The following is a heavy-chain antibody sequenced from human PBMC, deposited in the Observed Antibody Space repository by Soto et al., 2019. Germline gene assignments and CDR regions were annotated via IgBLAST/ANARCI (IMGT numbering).Heavy chain of an antibody. Sequence: GGSLRLCCAASGLDFSSEVMFWVRQAPGKGLEWVSSISGSGRTIYHADSMRGRFAISRDNSKNSLYLQLNNLRVDDTAVYYCAKVGPSYYYGMDVWGQGTTVTVSS. CDR3: AKVGPSYYYGMDV. V-gene: IGHV3-23*01. J-gene: IGHJ6*02. D-gene: IGHD1-26*01. CDR1: GLDFSSEV. CDR2: ISGSGRTI.